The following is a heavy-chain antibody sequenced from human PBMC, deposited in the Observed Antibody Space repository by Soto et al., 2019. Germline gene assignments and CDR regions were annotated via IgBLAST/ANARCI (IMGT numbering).Heavy chain of an antibody. CDR3: AKSGRWGDTKDFAE. J-gene: IGHJ4*02. D-gene: IGHD3-10*01. CDR1: GPALYAYA. Sequence: GASLRLSCSTPGPALYAYAMHWGRPAPGKGLEWVSSINWKSGNIAYADSVKGRFTMSRDNDKNFLYLRMNNRRPEDTAGYYCAKSGRWGDTKDFAEGGQGSMVT. CDR2: INWKSGNI. V-gene: IGHV3-9*01.